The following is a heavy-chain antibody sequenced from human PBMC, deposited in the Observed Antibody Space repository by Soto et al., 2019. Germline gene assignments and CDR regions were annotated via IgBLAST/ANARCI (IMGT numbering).Heavy chain of an antibody. CDR1: SGSISSTIYS. D-gene: IGHD2-8*02. CDR2: IFYSGST. CDR3: ARDKITGLFDY. J-gene: IGHJ4*02. Sequence: SETLSLTCTVSSGSISSTIYSWDWIRQPPGKGLEWIGSIFYSGSTYYNPSLKNRVTISVDTSKNQFSLTLTSVTSADTAVYYCARDKITGLFDYWGQGTLVTVSS. V-gene: IGHV4-39*02.